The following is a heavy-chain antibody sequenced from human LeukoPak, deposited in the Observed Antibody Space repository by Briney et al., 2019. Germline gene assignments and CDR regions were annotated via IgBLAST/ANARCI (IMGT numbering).Heavy chain of an antibody. J-gene: IGHJ3*02. V-gene: IGHV4-59*01. D-gene: IGHD1-7*01. CDR2: IYYRGST. CDR1: GGSISSYY. CDR3: VRDDTGTHDAFDI. Sequence: SETLSLTCTVSGGSISSYYWSWIRQPPGKGLEWIGYIYYRGSTNYNPSLRSRVTISVDTSKNQFSLKLSSVTAADTAVYYCVRDDTGTHDAFDIWGQGTMVTVSS.